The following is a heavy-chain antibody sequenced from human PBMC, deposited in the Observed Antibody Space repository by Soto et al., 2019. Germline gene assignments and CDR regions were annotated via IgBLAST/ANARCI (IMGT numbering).Heavy chain of an antibody. D-gene: IGHD4-17*01. V-gene: IGHV4-59*01. J-gene: IGHJ6*02. Sequence: SETLSLTCTVSGGSISSYYWSWIRQPPGKGLEWIGYIYYSGSTNYNPSLKSRVTISVDTSKNQFSLKLSSVTAADTAVYYCASANYGDYPYYYGMDVWGQGTTVTVSS. CDR3: ASANYGDYPYYYGMDV. CDR1: GGSISSYY. CDR2: IYYSGST.